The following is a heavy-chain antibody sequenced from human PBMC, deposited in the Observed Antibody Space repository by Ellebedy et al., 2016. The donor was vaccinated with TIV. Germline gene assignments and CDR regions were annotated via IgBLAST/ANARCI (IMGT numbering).Heavy chain of an antibody. CDR2: INYSGNA. CDR3: ARGLRRWYYYDSSGYPLDY. J-gene: IGHJ4*02. V-gene: IGHV4-39*07. CDR1: GGSISRSIYY. D-gene: IGHD3-22*01. Sequence: SETLSLXXTVSGGSISRSIYYWGWIRQPPGKGLEWMGSINYSGNAYYNPSLKSRVTISVDTSKNQFSLKLSSVTAADTAVYYCARGLRRWYYYDSSGYPLDYWGQGTLVTGSS.